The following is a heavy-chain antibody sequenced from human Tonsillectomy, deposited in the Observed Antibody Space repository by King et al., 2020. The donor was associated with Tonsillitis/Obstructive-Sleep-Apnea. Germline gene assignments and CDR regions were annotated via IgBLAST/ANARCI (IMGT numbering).Heavy chain of an antibody. CDR1: GFTFSTYG. J-gene: IGHJ4*02. Sequence: QLVQSGGGVVQPGRSLRLSCAASGFTFSTYGMHWVRQAPGKGLEWVTVIWYDGSNKDYADSVKGRFTISRDNSKNTLYLQMDSLRAEDTAVYYCARSSKLVRTALETAIDYWGQGTLVTVSS. CDR2: IWYDGSNK. V-gene: IGHV3-33*01. D-gene: IGHD2-2*02. CDR3: ARSSKLVRTALETAIDY.